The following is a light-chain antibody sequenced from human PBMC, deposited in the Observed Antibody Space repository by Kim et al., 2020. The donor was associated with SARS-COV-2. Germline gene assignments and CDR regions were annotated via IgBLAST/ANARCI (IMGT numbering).Light chain of an antibody. CDR3: QTWGTGIVV. J-gene: IGLJ2*01. Sequence: ASVKLTCTLSSGHSSYAIAWHQQQPEKGPRYLMKLNSDGSHSKGHGIPDRFSGSSSGAERYLTISSLQSEDEADYYCQTWGTGIVVFGGGTQLTVL. CDR1: SGHSSYA. V-gene: IGLV4-69*01. CDR2: LNSDGSH.